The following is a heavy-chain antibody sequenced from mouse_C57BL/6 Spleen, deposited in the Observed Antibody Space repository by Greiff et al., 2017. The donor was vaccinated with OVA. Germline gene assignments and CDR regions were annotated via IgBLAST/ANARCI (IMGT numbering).Heavy chain of an antibody. CDR3: ARQNYGSSYGFAY. CDR2: LWSDGST. CDR1: GFSLTSYG. J-gene: IGHJ3*01. V-gene: IGHV2-6-1*01. D-gene: IGHD1-1*01. Sequence: QVQLKESGPGLVAPSQSLSITCTVSGFSLTSYGVHWVRQPPGKGLEWLVVLWSDGSTTYNSALKSRLSISKDNSKSQFFLKRNRRQTDDTAMYYWARQNYGSSYGFAYWGQGTLVTVSA.